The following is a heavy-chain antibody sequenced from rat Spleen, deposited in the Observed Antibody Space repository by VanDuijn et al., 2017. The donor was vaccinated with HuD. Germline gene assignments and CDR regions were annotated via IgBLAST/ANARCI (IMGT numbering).Heavy chain of an antibody. CDR1: GFIFSTND. CDR3: ARQGYGGYEDWFAY. V-gene: IGHV5S13*01. D-gene: IGHD1-11*01. Sequence: EVQLVESGGGLVQPGRSLKLSCAASGFIFSTNDMAWVRQAPTKGLEWIASISTGGGNTYYRDSVKGRFTISRDNARNTQFLQMDSLRSEDTAIYYCARQGYGGYEDWFAYWGQGTLVTVSS. CDR2: ISTGGGNT. J-gene: IGHJ3*01.